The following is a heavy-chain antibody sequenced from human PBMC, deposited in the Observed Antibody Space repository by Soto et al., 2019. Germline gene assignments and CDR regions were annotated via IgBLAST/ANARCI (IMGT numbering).Heavy chain of an antibody. CDR3: AADFTYYDILTGYYAFDI. Sequence: SVKVSCKASGFTFTSSAVQWVRQARGQRLEWIGWIVVGSGNTNYAQKFQERVTITRDMSTSTAYMELSSLRSEDTAVYYCAADFTYYDILTGYYAFDIWGQGTMVTVSS. CDR2: IVVGSGNT. V-gene: IGHV1-58*01. J-gene: IGHJ3*02. D-gene: IGHD3-9*01. CDR1: GFTFTSSA.